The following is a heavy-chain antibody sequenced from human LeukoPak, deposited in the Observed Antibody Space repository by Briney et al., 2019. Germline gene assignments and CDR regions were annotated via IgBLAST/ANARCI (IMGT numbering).Heavy chain of an antibody. CDR2: ISGNGGST. CDR1: GFTFSSYA. J-gene: IGHJ4*02. D-gene: IGHD5-18*01. CDR3: VKSEFRGYSYGQIDY. Sequence: GGSLRLSCSASGFTFSSYAMHWVRQAPGKGLEYVSAISGNGGSTYYADSVKGRFTISRDNSKNTLYLQMSSLRAEDTAVYYCVKSEFRGYSYGQIDYWGQGTLVTVSS. V-gene: IGHV3-64D*06.